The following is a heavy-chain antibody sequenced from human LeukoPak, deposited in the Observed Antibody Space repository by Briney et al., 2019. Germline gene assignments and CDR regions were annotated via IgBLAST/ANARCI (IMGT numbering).Heavy chain of an antibody. CDR2: IYYSGST. V-gene: IGHV4-30-4*08. J-gene: IGHJ6*03. CDR1: GGSISSGDYY. D-gene: IGHD6-19*01. CDR3: ASLTTISGWRSYYYYYMDV. Sequence: SETLSLTCTVSGGSISSGDYYWSWIRQPPGKGLEWIGYIYYSGSTYYNPSLKSRVTVSVDTSKNQFSLKLSSVTAADTAVYYCASLTTISGWRSYYYYYMDVWGKGTTVTVSS.